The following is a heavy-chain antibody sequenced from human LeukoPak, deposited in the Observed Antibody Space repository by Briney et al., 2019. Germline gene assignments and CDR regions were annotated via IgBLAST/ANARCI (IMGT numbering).Heavy chain of an antibody. CDR2: IYYSGST. J-gene: IGHJ5*02. V-gene: IGHV4-39*07. CDR3: ARTYGSGSHNWFDP. D-gene: IGHD3-10*01. CDR1: GGSISSSSYY. Sequence: PSETLSLTCTVSGGSISSSSYYWGWIRQPPGKGLEWIGSIYYSGSTYYNPSLKSRVTISVDTSKNQFSLKLSSVTAADTAVYYCARTYGSGSHNWFDPWGQGTLVTVSS.